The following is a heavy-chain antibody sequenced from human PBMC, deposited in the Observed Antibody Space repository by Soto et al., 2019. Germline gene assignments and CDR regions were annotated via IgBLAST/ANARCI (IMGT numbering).Heavy chain of an antibody. CDR3: ARGRSIPYSSSWPDFDY. CDR2: IWYDGSNK. Sequence: QVQLVESGGGVVQPGRSLRLSCAASGFTFSSYGMHWVRQAPGKGLEWVAVIWYDGSNKYYADSVKGRFTISRDNSKNTLYLQMNSLRAEDTAVYYCARGRSIPYSSSWPDFDYWGQGTLVTVSS. CDR1: GFTFSSYG. D-gene: IGHD6-13*01. J-gene: IGHJ4*02. V-gene: IGHV3-33*01.